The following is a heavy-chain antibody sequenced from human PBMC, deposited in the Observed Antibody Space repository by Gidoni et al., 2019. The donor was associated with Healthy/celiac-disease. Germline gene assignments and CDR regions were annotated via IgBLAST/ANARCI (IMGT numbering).Heavy chain of an antibody. Sequence: QVQLVQSGAEVKKPGSSVKVSCQASGGTFSSYAISWVRQAPGQGLEWMGGIIPIFGTANYAQKFQGRVTITADESTSTAYMELSSLRSEDTAVYYCAREDFGAPDAFDIWGQGTNGHRLF. CDR1: GGTFSSYA. CDR2: IIPIFGTA. J-gene: IGHJ3*02. V-gene: IGHV1-69*01. CDR3: AREDFGAPDAFDI. D-gene: IGHD3-3*01.